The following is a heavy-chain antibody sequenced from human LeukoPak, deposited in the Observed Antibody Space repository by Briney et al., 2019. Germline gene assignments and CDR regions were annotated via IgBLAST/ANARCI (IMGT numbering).Heavy chain of an antibody. V-gene: IGHV3-21*01. Sequence: GGSLRLSCTASGFTFSSYSLNWVRQAPGKGLEWVSSVSTGSKYIYYADSVKGRFTISRDNDKNSLYLQMYSLRAEDTAVYYCARPLRESGYFYFDYWGQGTLVTVSS. CDR2: VSTGSKYI. CDR3: ARPLRESGYFYFDY. CDR1: GFTFSSYS. J-gene: IGHJ4*02. D-gene: IGHD3-3*01.